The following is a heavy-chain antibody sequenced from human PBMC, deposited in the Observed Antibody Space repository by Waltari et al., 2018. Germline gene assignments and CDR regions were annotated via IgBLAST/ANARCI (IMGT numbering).Heavy chain of an antibody. CDR3: ATAVYCSGGSCYQEYAFDI. J-gene: IGHJ3*02. Sequence: QVQLVQSGAEVKKPGASVKVSCKVSGYTLPELSMHWVRHAPGKGRAWMGGFDPEDGETIYAQKFQGRVTMTEDTSTDTAYMELSSLRSEDTAVYYCATAVYCSGGSCYQEYAFDIWGQGTMVTVSS. CDR1: GYTLPELS. D-gene: IGHD2-15*01. V-gene: IGHV1-24*01. CDR2: FDPEDGET.